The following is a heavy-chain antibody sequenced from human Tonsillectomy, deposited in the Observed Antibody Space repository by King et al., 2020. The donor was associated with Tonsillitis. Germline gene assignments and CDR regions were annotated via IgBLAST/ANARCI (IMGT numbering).Heavy chain of an antibody. D-gene: IGHD3-10*01. Sequence: VQLVESGGGLVQPGGSLRLSWAASGFTFSDHYMDLVRQAPGKGLEWVGRTRNKANSYTTEYAASVKGRFTISRDDSKNSVYLHMNSLKSEDTAVYYCTRVTLIYYLDYWGQGTLVTVSS. V-gene: IGHV3-72*01. J-gene: IGHJ4*02. CDR3: TRVTLIYYLDY. CDR1: GFTFSDHY. CDR2: TRNKANSYTT.